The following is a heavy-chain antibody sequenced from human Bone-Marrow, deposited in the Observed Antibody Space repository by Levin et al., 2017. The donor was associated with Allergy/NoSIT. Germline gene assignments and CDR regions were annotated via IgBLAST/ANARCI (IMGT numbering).Heavy chain of an antibody. CDR2: ISYDGSNK. V-gene: IGHV3-30*18. D-gene: IGHD6-13*01. Sequence: GESLKISCAASGFTLSSYGMHWVRQAPGKGLEWVAVISYDGSNKYYADSVKGRFTISRDNSKNTLYLQMNSLRAEDTAVYYCANGIAAGTVFYTDAFDIWGQGTMVTVSS. CDR3: ANGIAAGTVFYTDAFDI. J-gene: IGHJ3*02. CDR1: GFTLSSYG.